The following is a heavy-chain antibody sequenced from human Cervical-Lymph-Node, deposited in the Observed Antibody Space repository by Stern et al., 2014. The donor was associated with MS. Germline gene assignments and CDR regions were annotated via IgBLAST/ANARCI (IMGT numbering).Heavy chain of an antibody. Sequence: EVQLEESGGGLVQPGGSLRPPWAGSGFSLGSYWMSWVRQAPGKGPGLGAPIRQDGRERYYVDSVKGRFTISRDNSKNSVFLQMNSLRVDDTSVYYCARDCGSGSCYQTQYYYGVDVWGQGTTVIVSS. CDR3: ARDCGSGSCYQTQYYYGVDV. CDR1: GFSLGSYW. CDR2: IRQDGRER. J-gene: IGHJ6*02. V-gene: IGHV3-7*01. D-gene: IGHD2-15*01.